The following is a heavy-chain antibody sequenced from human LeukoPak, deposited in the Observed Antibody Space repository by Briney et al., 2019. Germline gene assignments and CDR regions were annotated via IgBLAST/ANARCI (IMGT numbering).Heavy chain of an antibody. CDR1: EFSFTDYY. CDR2: INPNSGGT. CDR3: ARGPRTGDFDY. D-gene: IGHD7-27*01. Sequence: ASVKVYCKASEFSFTDYYIHWGRQAPGQRLEWMGWINPNSGGTKYAQQFQGRVTMTRDTSIRTFYMELSRLTSDDTAVYYCARGPRTGDFDYWGQGTLVTVSS. J-gene: IGHJ4*02. V-gene: IGHV1-2*02.